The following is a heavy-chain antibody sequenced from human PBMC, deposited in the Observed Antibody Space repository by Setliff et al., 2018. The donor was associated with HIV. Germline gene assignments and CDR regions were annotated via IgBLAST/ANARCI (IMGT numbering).Heavy chain of an antibody. Sequence: PGESLKISCKTSGYSFTNYWVGWVRQMPGKGLEWMGLIWPDDSDTTYSPSFQGQVTISVDKSISTAYLQWSSLKASDSAMYYCARQHYDILTGPHNWFDPWGQGTLVTVSS. CDR3: ARQHYDILTGPHNWFDP. D-gene: IGHD3-9*01. CDR1: GYSFTNYW. CDR2: IWPDDSDT. V-gene: IGHV5-51*01. J-gene: IGHJ5*02.